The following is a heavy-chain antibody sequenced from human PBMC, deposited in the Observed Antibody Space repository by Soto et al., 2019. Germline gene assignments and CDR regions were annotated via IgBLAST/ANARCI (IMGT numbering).Heavy chain of an antibody. CDR1: GDSVSMNSAG. J-gene: IGHJ4*02. CDR3: ARGWLATNFDS. Sequence: QVQLQQSGPGLVKPSQTLSLSCAISGDSVSMNSAGWNWIRQSPSRGLEWLGRTYYASKWINDYAVSVKSRMTINVDTSKNHFSLQLNSVTPEATAVYYCARGWLATNFDSWGQGTLVTVSS. CDR2: TYYASKWIN. V-gene: IGHV6-1*01. D-gene: IGHD6-19*01.